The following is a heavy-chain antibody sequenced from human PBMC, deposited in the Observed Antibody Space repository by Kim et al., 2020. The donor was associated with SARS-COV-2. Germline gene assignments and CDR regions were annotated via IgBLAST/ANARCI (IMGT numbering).Heavy chain of an antibody. CDR1: GGSFSGYY. J-gene: IGHJ4*02. Sequence: SETLSLTCAVYGGSFSGYYWSWIRQPPGKGLEWIGEINHSGSTNYNPSLKSRVTISVDTSKNQFSLKLSSVTAADTAVYYCARGWDGGSYAYWGQGTLVTVSS. CDR3: ARGWDGGSYAY. V-gene: IGHV4-34*01. CDR2: INHSGST. D-gene: IGHD1-26*01.